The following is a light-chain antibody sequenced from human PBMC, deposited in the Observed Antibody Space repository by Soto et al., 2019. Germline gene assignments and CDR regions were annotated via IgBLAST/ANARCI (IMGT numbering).Light chain of an antibody. J-gene: IGLJ1*01. Sequence: QSALTQPHSASGTPGQRVTISCSGSSSNIGTSSVHWFQQLPGTAPKLLISTTNQRPSGVPERFSGSKSGTSASLAISGLQSEDEADYYCAAWEDSLNGHVFGTGT. CDR2: TTN. CDR1: SSNIGTSS. V-gene: IGLV1-44*01. CDR3: AAWEDSLNGHV.